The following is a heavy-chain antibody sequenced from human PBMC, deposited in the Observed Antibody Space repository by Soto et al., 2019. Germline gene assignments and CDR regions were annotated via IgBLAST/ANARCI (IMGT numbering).Heavy chain of an antibody. J-gene: IGHJ3*02. Sequence: PGGSLRLSCAASGFDFSVYWMSWVRQAPGKGPEWVANIKFDGNKKSYADSVKGRFTISRDNSKNTLFLQMNSLRSEDTAVYFCTQIVVVAASWTVDIWGQGTTVTVSS. CDR3: TQIVVVAASWTVDI. V-gene: IGHV3-7*01. CDR2: IKFDGNKK. D-gene: IGHD2-15*01. CDR1: GFDFSVYW.